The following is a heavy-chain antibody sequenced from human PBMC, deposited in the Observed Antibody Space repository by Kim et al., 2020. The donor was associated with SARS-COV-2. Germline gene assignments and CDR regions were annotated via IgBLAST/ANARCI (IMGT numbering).Heavy chain of an antibody. Sequence: ASVKVSCKASGYTFTSYAMNWVRQAPGQGLEWMGWINTNTGNPTYAQGFTGRFVFSLDTSVSTAYLQISSLKAEDTAVYYCARDRTGYSSGWWSYPSYYYGMDVWGQGTTVTVSS. CDR1: GYTFTSYA. J-gene: IGHJ6*02. D-gene: IGHD6-19*01. CDR3: ARDRTGYSSGWWSYPSYYYGMDV. CDR2: INTNTGNP. V-gene: IGHV7-4-1*02.